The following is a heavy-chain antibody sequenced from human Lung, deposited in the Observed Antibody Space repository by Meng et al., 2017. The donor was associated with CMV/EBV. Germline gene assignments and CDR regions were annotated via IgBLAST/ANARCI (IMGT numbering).Heavy chain of an antibody. CDR1: GYTLTNYY. D-gene: IGHD6-13*01. V-gene: IGHV1-46*01. CDR2: INPSDNTT. J-gene: IGHJ4*02. CDR3: ARDLGYSSSWYFQYYFDC. Sequence: ASVXVSXXASGYTLTNYYIHWVRQAPGQGLEWMGIINPSDNTTIYAQKFQGRVTMTRDTSTSTVYVELSSLRSDDTALYYCARDLGYSSSWYFQYYFDCWGQGTXVTVSS.